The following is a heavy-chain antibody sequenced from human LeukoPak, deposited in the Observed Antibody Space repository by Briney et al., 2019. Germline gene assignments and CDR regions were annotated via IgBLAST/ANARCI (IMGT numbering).Heavy chain of an antibody. V-gene: IGHV1-69*06. D-gene: IGHD2-15*01. CDR3: AAVVVVAATTRLPFDY. CDR1: GGTFSSYA. Sequence: ASVKVSSKASGGTFSSYAISWVRQAPGQGLEWMGRIIPIFGTANYAQKFQGRVTITADKSTSTAYMELSSLRSEDTAVYYCAAVVVVAATTRLPFDYWGQGTLVTVSS. J-gene: IGHJ4*02. CDR2: IIPIFGTA.